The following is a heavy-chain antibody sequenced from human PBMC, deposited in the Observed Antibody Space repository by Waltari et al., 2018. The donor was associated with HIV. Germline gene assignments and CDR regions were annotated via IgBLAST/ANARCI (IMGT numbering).Heavy chain of an antibody. D-gene: IGHD2-8*01. CDR2: ISTSSRYI. CDR3: AREGFCSNGVCSHYYGMDV. Sequence: EVQLVESGGGLVKPGGSLRHSCAASGFTFSSSSMTWVRRAPGKGLEWVSSISTSSRYIYYADSLKGRFTISRDNAKNSLYLQMNSLRAEDTAVYYCAREGFCSNGVCSHYYGMDVWGQGTTVTVSS. CDR1: GFTFSSSS. V-gene: IGHV3-21*01. J-gene: IGHJ6*02.